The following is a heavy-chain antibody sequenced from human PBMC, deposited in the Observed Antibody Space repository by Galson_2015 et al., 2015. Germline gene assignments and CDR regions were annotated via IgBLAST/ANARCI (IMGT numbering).Heavy chain of an antibody. Sequence: SLRLSCAASGFTFSSHGMHWVRQAPGKGLEWVAVIWYDGGTKNYADSVKGRFTISRDNSKNTLYLQMNSLRAEDTAVYYCTRDPVGLSIIETSYYNMDVWGQGTAVTVSS. CDR2: IWYDGGTK. V-gene: IGHV3-33*01. D-gene: IGHD2-21*01. CDR3: TRDPVGLSIIETSYYNMDV. CDR1: GFTFSSHG. J-gene: IGHJ6*02.